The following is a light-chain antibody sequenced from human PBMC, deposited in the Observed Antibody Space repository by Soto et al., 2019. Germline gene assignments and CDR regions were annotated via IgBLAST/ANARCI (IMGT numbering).Light chain of an antibody. V-gene: IGKV1-5*01. CDR2: DAS. CDR3: QHYDTYRAT. J-gene: IGKJ1*01. CDR1: QTIDTR. Sequence: DIQMTQSPSSLSSSVGDRVTITWGATQTIDTRLAWYQQKPGEAPKLLIYDASSLENGVPSRFSGSGSGTEFTLTISGLQPDDFATYYCQHYDTYRATFGLGTKVDIK.